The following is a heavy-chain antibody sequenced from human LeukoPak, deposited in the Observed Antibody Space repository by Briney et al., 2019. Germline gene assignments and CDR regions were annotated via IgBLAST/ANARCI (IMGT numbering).Heavy chain of an antibody. J-gene: IGHJ3*02. D-gene: IGHD4-17*01. Sequence: SETLSLTCNVSGGSISDYYWSWIRQPAGRGLERVGRIYTTGSTNYNPSLKSRVTMSVDTSKNQFSLNMTSVTAADTAMYYCARDSNGDRAFDMWGQGTMVTVSP. CDR1: GGSISDYY. CDR2: IYTTGST. CDR3: ARDSNGDRAFDM. V-gene: IGHV4-4*07.